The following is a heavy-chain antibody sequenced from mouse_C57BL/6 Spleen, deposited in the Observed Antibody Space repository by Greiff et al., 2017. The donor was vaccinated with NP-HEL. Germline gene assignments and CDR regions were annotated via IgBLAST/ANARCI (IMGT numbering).Heavy chain of an antibody. Sequence: VQLQESGPGLVQPSQSLSITCTVSGFSLTSYGVHWVRQSPGKGLEWLGVIWSGGSTDYNAAFISRLSISKDNSKSQVFFKMNSLQADDTAIYYCARGNGRNYAMDYWGQGTSVTVSS. CDR3: ARGNGRNYAMDY. J-gene: IGHJ4*01. CDR2: IWSGGST. V-gene: IGHV2-2*01. CDR1: GFSLTSYG. D-gene: IGHD1-1*02.